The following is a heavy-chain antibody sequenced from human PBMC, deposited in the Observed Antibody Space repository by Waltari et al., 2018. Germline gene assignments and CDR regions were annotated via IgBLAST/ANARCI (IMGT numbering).Heavy chain of an antibody. Sequence: QVQLVQSGAEVKKPGASVKVSCKASGYTFTGYYMHWVRQAPGQGLEWMGWINPNSGGTNYAQKFQGRVTMTRDTSISTAYMELSRLRSDDTAVYYCARALCSGGSCYSWDWFDPWGQGTLVTVSS. J-gene: IGHJ5*02. CDR2: INPNSGGT. V-gene: IGHV1-2*02. D-gene: IGHD2-15*01. CDR1: GYTFTGYY. CDR3: ARALCSGGSCYSWDWFDP.